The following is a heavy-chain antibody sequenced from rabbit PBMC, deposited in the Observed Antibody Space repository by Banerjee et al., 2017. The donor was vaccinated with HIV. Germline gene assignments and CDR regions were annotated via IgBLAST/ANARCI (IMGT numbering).Heavy chain of an antibody. CDR2: IYTAKGST. D-gene: IGHD4-2*01. J-gene: IGHJ4*01. V-gene: IGHV1S45*01. CDR3: ARDEAYDGACAFNL. Sequence: QEQLEESGGDLVQPEGSLTLTCTASGFSFSSSYYMCWVRQAPGKGLEWIACIYTAKGSTDYASWAKGRFTISKTSSTTVTLQMTSLTAADTATYFCARDEAYDGACAFNLWGPGTLVTVS. CDR1: GFSFSSSYY.